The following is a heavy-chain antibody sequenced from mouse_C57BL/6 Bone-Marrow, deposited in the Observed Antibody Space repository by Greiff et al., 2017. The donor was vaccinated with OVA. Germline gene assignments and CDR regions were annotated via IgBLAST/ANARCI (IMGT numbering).Heavy chain of an antibody. D-gene: IGHD2-3*01. CDR2: ISYDGSN. Sequence: EVKLQESGPGLVKPSQSLSLTCSVTGYSITSGYYWNWIRQFPGNKLEWMGYISYDGSNNYNPSLKNRISITRDPSKNQFFLKLNSVTTEDTATDYCAREIPYDGYPYWYFDVWGTGTTVTVSS. V-gene: IGHV3-6*01. CDR1: GYSITSGYY. J-gene: IGHJ1*03. CDR3: AREIPYDGYPYWYFDV.